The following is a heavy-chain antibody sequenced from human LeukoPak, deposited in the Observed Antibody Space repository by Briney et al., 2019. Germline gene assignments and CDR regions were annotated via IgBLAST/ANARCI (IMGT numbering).Heavy chain of an antibody. CDR1: GYTLTELS. V-gene: IGHV1-24*01. D-gene: IGHD3-22*01. CDR3: ATSFYDSSGYKSWFDP. Sequence: ASVKVSCKVSGYTLTELSMHWVRQAPGKGLEWLGGFDPEDGETIYAQKFQGRVTMTEDTSTDTAYMELSSLRSEDTAVYYCATSFYDSSGYKSWFDPWGQGTLVTVSS. J-gene: IGHJ5*02. CDR2: FDPEDGET.